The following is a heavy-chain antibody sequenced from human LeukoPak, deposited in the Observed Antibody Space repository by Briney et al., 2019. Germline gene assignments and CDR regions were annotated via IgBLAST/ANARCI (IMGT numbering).Heavy chain of an antibody. CDR1: GFTFRNYA. Sequence: GGSLRLSCAASGFTFRNYAMAWFRQAPGKGLEWVSAISGSGGNTYFADSVEGRFTISRDNSKNALYLQMNSLRAEDTAVYFCARQVGPDYWGQGTLVTVSS. V-gene: IGHV3-23*01. J-gene: IGHJ4*02. CDR3: ARQVGPDY. CDR2: ISGSGGNT.